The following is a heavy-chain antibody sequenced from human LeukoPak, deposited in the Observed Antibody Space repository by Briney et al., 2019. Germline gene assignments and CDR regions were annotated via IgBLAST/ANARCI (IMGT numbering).Heavy chain of an antibody. CDR3: ARGRGVRYFDWLLYGRNYYYYMDV. CDR1: GYTFTGYY. V-gene: IGHV1-2*02. Sequence: GASVKVSCKASGYTFTGYYMHWVRQAPGQGLEWMGWINPNSGGTNYAQKFQGRVTMTRDTSISTAYMELSRLRSDDTAVYYCARGRGVRYFDWLLYGRNYYYYMDVWGKGTTVTISS. CDR2: INPNSGGT. J-gene: IGHJ6*03. D-gene: IGHD3-9*01.